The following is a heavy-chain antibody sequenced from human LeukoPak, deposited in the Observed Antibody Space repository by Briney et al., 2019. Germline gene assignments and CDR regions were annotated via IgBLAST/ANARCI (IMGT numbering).Heavy chain of an antibody. Sequence: SETLSLTCTVSGGSISSSSYYWGWIRQPPGKGLEWIGSIYYSGSTYYNPSLKSRVTISVDTSKNQFSLKLSSVTAADTAVYYCARGGGLDYGDYRYYFDYWGQGTLVTVSS. V-gene: IGHV4-39*01. CDR2: IYYSGST. D-gene: IGHD4-17*01. J-gene: IGHJ4*02. CDR3: ARGGGLDYGDYRYYFDY. CDR1: GGSISSSSYY.